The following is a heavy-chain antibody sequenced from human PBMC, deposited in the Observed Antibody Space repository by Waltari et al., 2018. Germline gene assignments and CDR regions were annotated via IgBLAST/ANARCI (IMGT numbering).Heavy chain of an antibody. CDR1: GFTFRSYA. Sequence: QVQLVESGGGVVQPGRSLRLSCAASGFTFRSYAMHWVRQAPGKGLEWVAVISYDGSNKYYADSVKGRFTISRDNSKNTLYLQMNSLRAEDTAVYYCARDRGYNNNYFDYWGQGTLVTVSS. V-gene: IGHV3-30*01. CDR2: ISYDGSNK. D-gene: IGHD3-10*01. J-gene: IGHJ4*02. CDR3: ARDRGYNNNYFDY.